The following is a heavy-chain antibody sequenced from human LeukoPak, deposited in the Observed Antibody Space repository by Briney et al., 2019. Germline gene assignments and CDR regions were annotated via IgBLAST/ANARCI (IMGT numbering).Heavy chain of an antibody. D-gene: IGHD4-17*01. CDR2: ISYIGST. J-gene: IGHJ3*02. CDR1: DDSFSSHY. Sequence: SESLSLTCAVSDDSFSSHYWTWIRQPPGKGLEWIGYISYIGSTNYNPSLKSRVTISIDTSRNQFSLRLSSVTAADTAVYYCARDLVTVTKGFDIWGQGTMVSVSS. CDR3: ARDLVTVTKGFDI. V-gene: IGHV4-59*11.